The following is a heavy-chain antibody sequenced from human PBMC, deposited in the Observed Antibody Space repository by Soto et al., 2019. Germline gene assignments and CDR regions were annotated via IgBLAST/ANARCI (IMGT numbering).Heavy chain of an antibody. V-gene: IGHV3-30-3*01. D-gene: IGHD5-12*01. CDR3: ARAPRGYSGYAYLRRQTYGMDV. Sequence: GGSLRLSCAASGFTFSSYAMHWVRQAPGKGLEWVAVISYDGSNKYYADSVKGRFTISRDNSKNTLYLQMNSLRAEDTAVYYCARAPRGYSGYAYLRRQTYGMDVWGQGTTVTVSS. CDR1: GFTFSSYA. CDR2: ISYDGSNK. J-gene: IGHJ6*02.